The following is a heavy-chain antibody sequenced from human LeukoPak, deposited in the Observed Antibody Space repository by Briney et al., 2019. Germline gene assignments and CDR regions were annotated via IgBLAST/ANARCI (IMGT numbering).Heavy chain of an antibody. Sequence: ASVKVSCKASGYTLTTYGICWVRQAPGQGLEWMGWISGYNGHTNYAQKVQGRVTMATDTSTSTAYMELRSLRSDDTAVYYCARDGYSSSWPYYFDYWGQGTLVTVSS. CDR3: ARDGYSSSWPYYFDY. J-gene: IGHJ4*02. CDR2: ISGYNGHT. V-gene: IGHV1-18*01. CDR1: GYTLTTYG. D-gene: IGHD6-13*01.